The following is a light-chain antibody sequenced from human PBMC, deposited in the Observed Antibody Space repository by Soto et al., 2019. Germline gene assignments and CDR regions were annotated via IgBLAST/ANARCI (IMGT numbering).Light chain of an antibody. Sequence: EIVLTQSPGTLTLSPGERATLSCRASQSVSSSYLAWYQQKPGQAPRLLIYGASSRATGIPDRFSGSGSGTDFTLTTSTLEPEDFAVYYCQQYGSSPVFGRGTTLEI. CDR3: QQYGSSPV. CDR2: GAS. CDR1: QSVSSSY. J-gene: IGKJ4*01. V-gene: IGKV3-20*01.